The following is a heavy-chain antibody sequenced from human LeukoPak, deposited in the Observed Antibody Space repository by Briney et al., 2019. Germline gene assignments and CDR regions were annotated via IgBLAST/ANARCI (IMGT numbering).Heavy chain of an antibody. V-gene: IGHV4-59*01. J-gene: IGHJ5*02. CDR1: GGSISSYY. CDR3: AREGTSGGLNWLDP. Sequence: ASETLSLTCTVSGGSISSYYWSWIRQPPGKGLEWIGYIYNSGSTNCNPSLKSRVTISLDTSKNQFSLKLSSVTAADTAVYFCAREGTSGGLNWLDPWGQGTLVTVSS. D-gene: IGHD3-10*01. CDR2: IYNSGST.